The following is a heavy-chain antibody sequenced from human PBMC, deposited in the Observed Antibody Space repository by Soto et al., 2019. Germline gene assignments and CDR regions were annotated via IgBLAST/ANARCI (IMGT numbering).Heavy chain of an antibody. J-gene: IGHJ4*02. D-gene: IGHD5-18*01. CDR2: IYSDGSGT. CDR3: ATLNSFGADY. CDR1: GFTFSSYW. V-gene: IGHV3-74*01. Sequence: PVGSLRLSCAASGFTFSSYWMHWVRQAPGKGLVWVSRIYSDGSGTTYADSAKGRFTISRDNAKSMLYLQMNSLRVEDTAVYYCATLNSFGADYWGQGTLVTSPQ.